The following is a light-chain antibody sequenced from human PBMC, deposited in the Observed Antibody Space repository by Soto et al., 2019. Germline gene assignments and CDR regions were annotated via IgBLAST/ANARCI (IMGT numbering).Light chain of an antibody. J-gene: IGKJ5*01. CDR1: QNIKIY. CDR3: QQRSRWSIT. Sequence: EIVLTQSPATLSLSPGQRATLSCRAGQNIKIYLAWYQQKPGQAPRLLIHDASNRATGIPARFSGSGSGTDFTLTITSLEPEDFAVYYCQQRSRWSITFGQGTRLEIK. CDR2: DAS. V-gene: IGKV3-11*01.